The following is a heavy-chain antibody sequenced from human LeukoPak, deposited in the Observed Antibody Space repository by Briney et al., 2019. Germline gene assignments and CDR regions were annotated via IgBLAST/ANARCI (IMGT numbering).Heavy chain of an antibody. V-gene: IGHV1-18*01. CDR2: ISAYNGNT. J-gene: IGHJ6*03. CDR1: GYTFTSYS. Sequence: ASVKVSCKASGYTFTSYSISWVRQAPGQGLEWMGWISAYNGNTNYAQKLQGRVTMTTDTSTSTAYMELSRLRSDDTAVYYCARVPYYYYYMDVWGKGTTVTVSS. CDR3: ARVPYYYYYMDV.